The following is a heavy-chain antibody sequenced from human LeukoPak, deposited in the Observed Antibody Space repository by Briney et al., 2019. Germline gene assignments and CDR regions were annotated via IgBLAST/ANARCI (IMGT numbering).Heavy chain of an antibody. CDR1: GYSFTGYY. CDR2: INPNSGGT. V-gene: IGHV1-2*02. D-gene: IGHD6-6*01. CDR3: ARAWQLVLLAFDI. J-gene: IGHJ3*02. Sequence: ASVKVSCKASGYSFTGYYMHWVRQAPGQGLEWMGWINPNSGGTNYAQKFQGRVTMTRDTSISTAYVELSRLRSDDTAVYYCARAWQLVLLAFDIWGQGTMVTVSS.